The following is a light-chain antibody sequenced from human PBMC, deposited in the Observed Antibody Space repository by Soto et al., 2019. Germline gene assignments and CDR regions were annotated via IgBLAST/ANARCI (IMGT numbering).Light chain of an antibody. J-gene: IGKJ2*01. V-gene: IGKV1-5*01. CDR3: QHYNNYSRA. CDR1: QDISTG. CDR2: DAS. Sequence: DIQMTQSPSTLSASVLGRVSIACEASQDISTGLAWYQQKPGKAPKILIYDASTLESGVPSRFSGSGSGTEFTLTISSLQPDDFATYYCQHYNNYSRAFGQGTKVDIK.